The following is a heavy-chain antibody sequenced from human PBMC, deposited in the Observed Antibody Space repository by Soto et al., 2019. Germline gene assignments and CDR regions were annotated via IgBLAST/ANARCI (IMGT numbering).Heavy chain of an antibody. CDR1: GGTFSTYA. Sequence: QVQLVQSGAEVKKPGSSVKVSCKASGGTFSTYAISWVRQAPGQGLEWMGAVIPILGTTNNAQKFQGRVTVTANEYTGPAYIELSSLRSEDTAVFFWELLAGTYYFNDPDVWGHGTTVTVSS. CDR3: ELLAGTYYFNDPDV. V-gene: IGHV1-69*12. CDR2: VIPILGTT. J-gene: IGHJ6*02. D-gene: IGHD2-15*01.